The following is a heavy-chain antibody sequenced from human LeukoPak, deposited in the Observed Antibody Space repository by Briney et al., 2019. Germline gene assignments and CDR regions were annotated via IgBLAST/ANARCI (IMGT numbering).Heavy chain of an antibody. CDR2: IRYDGSNK. CDR1: GFTFSSYG. J-gene: IGHJ4*02. V-gene: IGHV3-30*02. D-gene: IGHD6-6*01. CDR3: AKPPGYSSSYPDY. Sequence: GGSLRLSCAASGFTFSSYGMHWVRQAPGKGLEWVAFIRYDGSNKYYADSVKGRFTISRDNSKNTLYLQMNSLRAEDTAVYYCAKPPGYSSSYPDYWDQGTLVTVSS.